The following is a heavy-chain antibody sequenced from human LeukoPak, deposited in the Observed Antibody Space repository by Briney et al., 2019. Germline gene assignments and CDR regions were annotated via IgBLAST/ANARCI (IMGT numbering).Heavy chain of an antibody. CDR2: ISAYNGNT. J-gene: IGHJ6*03. CDR3: AREGNGVDTAMVIASVYYYYMDV. Sequence: ASVKVSCKASGYTFTGYGISWVRQAPGQGLEWMGWISAYNGNTNYAQKLQGRVTMTTDTSTSTAYMELSSLRSEDTAVYYCAREGNGVDTAMVIASVYYYYMDVWGKGTTVTVSS. CDR1: GYTFTGYG. D-gene: IGHD5-18*01. V-gene: IGHV1-18*01.